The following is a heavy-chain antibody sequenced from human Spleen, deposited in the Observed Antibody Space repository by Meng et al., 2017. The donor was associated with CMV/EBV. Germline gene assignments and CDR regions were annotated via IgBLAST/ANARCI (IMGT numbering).Heavy chain of an antibody. J-gene: IGHJ4*01. Sequence: CAASGFTVSSTYMSWVRQAPGKGLEWVSILFSGGSIYYADSVKGRFIISRDTSKNTLYLQVNSLRAEDTAVYYCARGGNLAAYYFDYWGQGTLVTVSS. CDR3: ARGGNLAAYYFDY. CDR2: LFSGGSI. D-gene: IGHD1-1*01. V-gene: IGHV3-53*01. CDR1: GFTVSSTY.